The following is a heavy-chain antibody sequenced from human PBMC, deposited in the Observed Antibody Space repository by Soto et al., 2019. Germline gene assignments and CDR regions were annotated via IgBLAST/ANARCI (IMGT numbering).Heavy chain of an antibody. Sequence: QVQLQQWGAGPLRPLETLSLTCGVSGGSFSGYYWAWIRQSPGKGLEWIGEINDRGSINYNPSLKSPVSSSVDTSKNHYSLNLRSVTAADTPVYYCARESHDILTGPPWVWYFDLWGRGTLVPVSS. D-gene: IGHD3-9*01. V-gene: IGHV4-34*01. CDR2: INDRGSI. CDR1: GGSFSGYY. CDR3: ARESHDILTGPPWVWYFDL. J-gene: IGHJ2*01.